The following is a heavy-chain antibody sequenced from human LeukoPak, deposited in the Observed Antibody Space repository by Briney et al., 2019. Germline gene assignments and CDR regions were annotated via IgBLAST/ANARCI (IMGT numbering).Heavy chain of an antibody. V-gene: IGHV4-4*02. CDR1: GGSISSSNW. CDR3: ARRRTMVRGNFDY. CDR2: INHSGST. D-gene: IGHD3-10*01. Sequence: SETLSLTCAVSGGSISSSNWWSWVRQPPGKGLEWIGEINHSGSTNYNPSLKSRVTISVDTSKNQFSLKLSSVTAADTAVYYCARRRTMVRGNFDYWGQGTLVTVSS. J-gene: IGHJ4*02.